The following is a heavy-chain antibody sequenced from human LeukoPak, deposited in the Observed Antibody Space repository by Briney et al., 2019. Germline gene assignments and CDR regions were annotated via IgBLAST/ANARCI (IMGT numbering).Heavy chain of an antibody. Sequence: RPGGPLRLSCAASGFTFDDYGMSWVRQAPGKGLEWVSGINWNGGSTGYADSVKGRFTISRDNAKNSLYLQMNSLRAEDTALYYCARASGSSGSYSGFDYWGQGTLVTVSS. CDR1: GFTFDDYG. J-gene: IGHJ4*02. D-gene: IGHD1-26*01. V-gene: IGHV3-20*04. CDR3: ARASGSSGSYSGFDY. CDR2: INWNGGST.